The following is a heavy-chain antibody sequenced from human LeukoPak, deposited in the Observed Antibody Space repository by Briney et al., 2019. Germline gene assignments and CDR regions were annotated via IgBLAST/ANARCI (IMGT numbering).Heavy chain of an antibody. CDR2: ISAYNGNT. V-gene: IGHV1-18*01. Sequence: ASVKVSCKASGYTFTSYGISWVRQAPGQGLEWMGWISAYNGNTNYAQKLQGRVTMTTDTSTSTAYMELRSLRSDDTAVYYCARGQVVRGVILNWFDPWGQGTLVTVSS. CDR3: ARGQVVRGVILNWFDP. D-gene: IGHD3-10*01. J-gene: IGHJ5*02. CDR1: GYTFTSYG.